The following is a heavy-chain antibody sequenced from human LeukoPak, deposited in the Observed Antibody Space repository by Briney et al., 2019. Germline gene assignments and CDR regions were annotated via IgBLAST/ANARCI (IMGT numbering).Heavy chain of an antibody. CDR2: IYYSGST. Sequence: EPSETLSLTCTVSGGSISSSYYYWGWIRQPPGKGLEWIGSIYYSGSTYYNPSLKSRVTISVDTSKNQFSLKLRSVTAADTAVYYCARGRIVGVAPCDHWGQGTLVTVSS. J-gene: IGHJ4*02. D-gene: IGHD1-26*01. CDR3: ARGRIVGVAPCDH. V-gene: IGHV4-39*01. CDR1: GGSISSSYYY.